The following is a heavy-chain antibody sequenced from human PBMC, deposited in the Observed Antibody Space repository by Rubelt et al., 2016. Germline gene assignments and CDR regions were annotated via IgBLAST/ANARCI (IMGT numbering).Heavy chain of an antibody. Sequence: QVQLQESGPGLVKPSQTLSLTCTVSGGSISSGGYYWSWIRQHPGKGLEWIGYIYYSGSTNYNPSLTSRVTNPVDTTKNQFSLKLGAVTAADTAVYYWARRRSMGSVWTFDYWGQGTLVTVSS. V-gene: IGHV4-31*03. CDR1: GGSISSGGYY. CDR3: ARRRSMGSVWTFDY. CDR2: IYYSGST. J-gene: IGHJ4*02. D-gene: IGHD6-19*01.